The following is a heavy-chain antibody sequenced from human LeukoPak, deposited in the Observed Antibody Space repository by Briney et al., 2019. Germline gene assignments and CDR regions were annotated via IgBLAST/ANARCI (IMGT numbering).Heavy chain of an antibody. J-gene: IGHJ4*02. Sequence: GASVKVSCKASGGTFSSYAISWVRQAPGQGFEWMGGIIPIFGTANYAQKFQGRVTITTDESTSTAYMELSSLRSEDTAVYYCARLGAYCSGGSCNIDYWGQGTLVTVSS. CDR3: ARLGAYCSGGSCNIDY. CDR2: IIPIFGTA. CDR1: GGTFSSYA. V-gene: IGHV1-69*05. D-gene: IGHD2-15*01.